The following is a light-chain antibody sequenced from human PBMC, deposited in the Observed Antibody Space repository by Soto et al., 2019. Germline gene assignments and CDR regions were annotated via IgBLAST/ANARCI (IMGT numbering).Light chain of an antibody. CDR1: SSNIGAGYD. CDR2: GNS. CDR3: QSYDSSLSGYV. J-gene: IGLJ1*01. V-gene: IGLV1-40*01. Sequence: QSALTQPPSVSGAPGQRVTISCTGGSSNIGAGYDVHWYQQLPGTAPKVLIYGNSNRPSGVPDRFSGSRSGTSASLAITGLQAEDEADYYCQSYDSSLSGYVFGTGTKLTVL.